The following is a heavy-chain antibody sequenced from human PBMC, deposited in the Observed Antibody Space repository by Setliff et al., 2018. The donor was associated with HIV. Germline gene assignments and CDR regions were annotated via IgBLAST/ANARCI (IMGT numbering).Heavy chain of an antibody. Sequence: SETLSLTCSVSGGSFSGYHWNWIRQPAGKGLEWIGRIYYTGNTDYNPSLKSRVTMSMDTSKNQISLELNSMTAADTAVYYCASAAWTSYRSSSGYYYYYMDVWGKGTTVTVSS. CDR1: GGSFSGYH. CDR3: ASAAWTSYRSSSGYYYYYMDV. V-gene: IGHV4-4*07. J-gene: IGHJ6*03. D-gene: IGHD6-6*01. CDR2: IYYTGNT.